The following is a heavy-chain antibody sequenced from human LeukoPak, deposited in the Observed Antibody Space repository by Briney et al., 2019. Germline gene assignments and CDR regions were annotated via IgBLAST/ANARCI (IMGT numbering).Heavy chain of an antibody. CDR2: INPSGGNT. CDR1: GYTFTSYY. CDR3: ARGSRKEYYYGSGSIDY. V-gene: IGHV1-46*01. D-gene: IGHD3-10*01. J-gene: IGHJ4*02. Sequence: GASVKVSCKASGYTFTSYYMHWVRQAPGQGLEWMGIINPSGGNTNYAQKFQGRVTMTRDTSTSTVYMELSSLRSEDTAVYYCARGSRKEYYYGSGSIDYWGQGTLVTVSS.